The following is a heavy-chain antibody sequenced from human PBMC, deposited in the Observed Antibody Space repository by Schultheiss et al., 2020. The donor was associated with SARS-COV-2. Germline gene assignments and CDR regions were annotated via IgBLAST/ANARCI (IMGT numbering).Heavy chain of an antibody. V-gene: IGHV6-1*01. CDR3: ARGQPFDY. CDR1: GDSVSRDGAA. Sequence: SQTLSLTCAISGDSVSRDGAAWNWIRQSPSGGLEWLGRTYYRSKWYIDYGASVKSRISINPDTSKNQVSLQLDSVTPEDTAVYNCARGQPFDYWGQGTLVTVSS. J-gene: IGHJ4*02. D-gene: IGHD1-1*01. CDR2: TYYRSKWYI.